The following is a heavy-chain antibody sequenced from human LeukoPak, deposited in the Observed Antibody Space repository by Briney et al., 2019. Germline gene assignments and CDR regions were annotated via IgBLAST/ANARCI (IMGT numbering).Heavy chain of an antibody. CDR2: ISDNGTTI. CDR3: ARLKAGN. CDR1: GFIFSDYY. J-gene: IGHJ4*02. V-gene: IGHV3-11*01. Sequence: VGSLRLSCAASGFIFSDYYMSCIRQSPGKGLEWVSFISDNGTTIYYADSVKGRFTISRDNAKDSLYLQMNSLRAEDTAVYYCARLKAGNWGQGTVVAVSS.